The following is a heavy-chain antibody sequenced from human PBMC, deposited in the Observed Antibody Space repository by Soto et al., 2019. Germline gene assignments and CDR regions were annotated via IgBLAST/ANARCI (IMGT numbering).Heavy chain of an antibody. D-gene: IGHD4-4*01. CDR1: GFTFSSYG. V-gene: IGHV3-30*18. CDR2: ISYDGSNK. Sequence: QVQLVESGGGVVQPGRSLRLSCAASGFTFSSYGMHWVRQAPGKGLEWVAVISYDGSNKYYADSVKGRFTISRDNSKNTLYLPMNSLRAEDTAVYYCAKRHSMKLVDYWGQGTLVTVSS. J-gene: IGHJ4*02. CDR3: AKRHSMKLVDY.